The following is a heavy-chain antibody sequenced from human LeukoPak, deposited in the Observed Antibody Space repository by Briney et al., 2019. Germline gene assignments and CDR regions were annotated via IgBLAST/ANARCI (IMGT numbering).Heavy chain of an antibody. V-gene: IGHV3-66*02. CDR1: GFTVSSNY. Sequence: GGSLRLSCAASGFTVSSNYMSWVRQAPGKGLEWGSVIYSGGSTYYADSVKGRFTISRDNSKNTLYLQMNSLRAEDTAVYYCARDRGYYDSSGYSEYYFDYWGQGTLVTVSS. J-gene: IGHJ4*02. D-gene: IGHD3-22*01. CDR3: ARDRGYYDSSGYSEYYFDY. CDR2: IYSGGST.